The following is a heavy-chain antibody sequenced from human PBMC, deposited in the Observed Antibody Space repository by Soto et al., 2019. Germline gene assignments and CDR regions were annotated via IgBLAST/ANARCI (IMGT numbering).Heavy chain of an antibody. Sequence: EVQLVESGGGLVQPGGSLRLSCAASGFTFSTYWMSWVRQAPGKGLEWVANIKPDGSEKWYVDSVKGRFTISRDNAKNSLYLQMNRLRAEDTAVYYCARGDYYDSSGPFSVAFDIWGQGTMVTVSS. V-gene: IGHV3-7*04. J-gene: IGHJ3*02. CDR1: GFTFSTYW. D-gene: IGHD3-22*01. CDR3: ARGDYYDSSGPFSVAFDI. CDR2: IKPDGSEK.